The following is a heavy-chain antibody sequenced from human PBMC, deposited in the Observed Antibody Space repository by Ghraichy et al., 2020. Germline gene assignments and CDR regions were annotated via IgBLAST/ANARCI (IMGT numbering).Heavy chain of an antibody. CDR2: INAGNGNT. D-gene: IGHD3-3*01. J-gene: IGHJ5*01. Sequence: ASVKVSCKASGYTFTSYAMHWVRQAPGQRLEWMGWINAGNGNTKYSQKFQGRVTITRDTSASTAYMELSSLRSEDTAVYYCARDYDFWSGYSAFDPWGQGTLVTVSS. CDR1: GYTFTSYA. V-gene: IGHV1-3*01. CDR3: ARDYDFWSGYSAFDP.